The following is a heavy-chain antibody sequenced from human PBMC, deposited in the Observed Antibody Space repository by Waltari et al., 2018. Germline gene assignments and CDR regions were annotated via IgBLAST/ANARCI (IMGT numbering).Heavy chain of an antibody. J-gene: IGHJ4*02. CDR2: ISSSSSTI. CDR3: ARDRSPGDYRY. CDR1: GFTFSSYS. D-gene: IGHD4-17*01. V-gene: IGHV3-48*01. Sequence: VQLVESGGGLVQPGGSLRLSCVASGFTFSSYSMNWVRQAPGKGLEWVSYISSSSSTIYYADSVKGRFTISRDNAKNSLYLQMNSLRAEDTAVYYCARDRSPGDYRYWGQGTLVTVSS.